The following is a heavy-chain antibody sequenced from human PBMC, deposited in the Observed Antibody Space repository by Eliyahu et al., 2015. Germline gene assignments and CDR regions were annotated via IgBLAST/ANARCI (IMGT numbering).Heavy chain of an antibody. D-gene: IGHD3-3*01. V-gene: IGHV2-5*02. CDR1: GFSXSTSXVG. Sequence: QITLKESGPTLVKPTQTLTLTCTFSGFSXSTSXVGVXWIRQPPGKALEWLALXYWDDDKRYSPSLKSRLTITKDTSKNQVVLTMTNMDPVDTATYYCAHRNFYDFWSGYGAYFDYWGQGTLVTVSS. J-gene: IGHJ4*02. CDR3: AHRNFYDFWSGYGAYFDY. CDR2: XYWDDDK.